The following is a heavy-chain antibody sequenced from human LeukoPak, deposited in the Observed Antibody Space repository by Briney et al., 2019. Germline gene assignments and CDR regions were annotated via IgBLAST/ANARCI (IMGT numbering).Heavy chain of an antibody. J-gene: IGHJ6*03. CDR2: IIPIFDTA. D-gene: IGHD2-15*01. CDR3: ARMGGYCSGDKCYSPYYYYMDV. CDR1: GGTFSNYG. Sequence: ASVKVSCKASGGTFSNYGINWVRQAPGQGLEWMGVIIPIFDTANYAQKFQGRLTITADKSTTTAYMELSSLTSEDTAVYYCARMGGYCSGDKCYSPYYYYMDVWGKGTAVTVSS. V-gene: IGHV1-69*06.